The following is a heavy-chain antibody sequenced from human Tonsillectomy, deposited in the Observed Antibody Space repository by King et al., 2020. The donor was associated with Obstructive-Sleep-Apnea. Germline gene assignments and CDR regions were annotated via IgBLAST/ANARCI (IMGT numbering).Heavy chain of an antibody. J-gene: IGHJ5*02. CDR2: IYYSGST. V-gene: IGHV4-59*08. D-gene: IGHD6-19*01. Sequence: QLQESGPGLVKPSETLSLTCTVSGASISSYYWSWIRQPPGKGLEWIGYIYYSGSTNNNPSLKSRVTISVDSSKNQFSLKLRSVTAADTAVYYCARRLGSSGWFFFDPWGQGALVTVSS. CDR1: GASISSYY. CDR3: ARRLGSSGWFFFDP.